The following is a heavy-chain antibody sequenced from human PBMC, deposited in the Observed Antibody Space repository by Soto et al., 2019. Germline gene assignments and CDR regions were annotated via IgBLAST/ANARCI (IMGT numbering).Heavy chain of an antibody. J-gene: IGHJ4*02. V-gene: IGHV3-7*03. CDR1: GFTFSSYW. CDR2: IKEDGSEK. D-gene: IGHD3-3*01. CDR3: ARAPDSGVVPDY. Sequence: GGSLRLSCAASGFTFSSYWMSWVRQAPGKGLEWVANIKEDGSEKYYVDSVKGRFTISRDNAKNSLCLQMNSLRAEDTAVYYCARAPDSGVVPDYWGQGTLVTVSS.